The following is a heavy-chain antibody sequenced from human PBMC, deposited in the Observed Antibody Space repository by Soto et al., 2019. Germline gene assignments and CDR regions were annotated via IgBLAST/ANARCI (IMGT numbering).Heavy chain of an antibody. CDR1: GDSISGLY. CDR3: VRDGTKTLRDWFDP. CDR2: IYATGTT. Sequence: SETLSLNCTVSGDSISGLYWSWIRKSAGKGLEWIGRIYATGTTDYNPSLKSRVMMSVDTSKKQFSLKLRSVTAADTAVYYCVRDGTKTLRDWFDPWGQGISVTVSS. V-gene: IGHV4-4*07. J-gene: IGHJ5*02. D-gene: IGHD1-1*01.